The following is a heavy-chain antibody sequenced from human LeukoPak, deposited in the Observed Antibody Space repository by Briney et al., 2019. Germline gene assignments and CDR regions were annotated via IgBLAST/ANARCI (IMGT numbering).Heavy chain of an antibody. CDR1: GFTVRSNY. J-gene: IGHJ5*02. CDR3: ARDLIVGATTS. CDR2: IYSGGST. Sequence: GGSLRLSCAASGFTVRSNYMSWVRQAPGKGLEWVSVIYSGGSTYYADSVKGRFTISRDNSKNTLYLQMNSLRAEDTAVYYCARDLIVGATTSWGQGTLVTVSS. D-gene: IGHD1-26*01. V-gene: IGHV3-53*01.